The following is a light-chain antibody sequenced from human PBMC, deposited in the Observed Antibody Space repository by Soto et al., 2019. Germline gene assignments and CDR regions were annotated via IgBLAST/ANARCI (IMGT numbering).Light chain of an antibody. J-gene: IGKJ1*01. Sequence: DIQMTQSPSTLSASVGDRITITFRASQSSSSWLAWYQQKPGRAPKLLIYKASSLETGVPSRFSGSGSGTEFTLIISSLQPDDFASYYCQQYGSSSPWTFGQGTKVEIK. CDR3: QQYGSSSPWT. V-gene: IGKV1-5*03. CDR1: QSSSSW. CDR2: KAS.